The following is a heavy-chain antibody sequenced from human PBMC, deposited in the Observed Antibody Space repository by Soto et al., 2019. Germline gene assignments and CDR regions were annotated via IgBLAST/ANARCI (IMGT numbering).Heavy chain of an antibody. V-gene: IGHV1-18*01. CDR2: ISTYNGNT. J-gene: IGHJ6*02. Sequence: ASVKVSFKASGYIFTSYGISWVRQATGQGLEWMGWISTYNGNTNYAQKLQGRVTMTTDTSTSTAHMELRSLRSDDTAVYYCARDSMVRGVIHGMDVWAQGTTVTVSS. CDR1: GYIFTSYG. CDR3: ARDSMVRGVIHGMDV. D-gene: IGHD3-10*01.